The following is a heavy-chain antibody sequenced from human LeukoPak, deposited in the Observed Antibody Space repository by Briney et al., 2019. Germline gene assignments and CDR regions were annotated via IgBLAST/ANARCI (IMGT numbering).Heavy chain of an antibody. Sequence: SGGSLRLSCAASGFTFSSYWMTWVRQAPGKGLEWVANIRGDGSERFYVGYLKGRFTISRDNSKNTLYLQMNSLRAEDTAVYYCAKEGPGIAVAAFDYWGQGTLVTVSS. J-gene: IGHJ4*02. CDR2: IRGDGSER. V-gene: IGHV3-7*03. CDR1: GFTFSSYW. D-gene: IGHD6-19*01. CDR3: AKEGPGIAVAAFDY.